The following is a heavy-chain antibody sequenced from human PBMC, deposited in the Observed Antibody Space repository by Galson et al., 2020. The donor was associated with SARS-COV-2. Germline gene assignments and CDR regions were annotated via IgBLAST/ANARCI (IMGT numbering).Heavy chain of an antibody. CDR1: GFTFSSYA. CDR3: AKDYITIFYKTWNY. Sequence: SLKLSCAASGFTFSSYAMRWVRQAPAKGLEWVSAITGSGGSTYYADSVKGRFTISRDNSKKTLYLQMTSLRADDTAVYYCAKDYITIFYKTWNYGGQGTLVTVSS. D-gene: IGHD3-9*01. J-gene: IGHJ4*02. V-gene: IGHV3-23*01. CDR2: ITGSGGST.